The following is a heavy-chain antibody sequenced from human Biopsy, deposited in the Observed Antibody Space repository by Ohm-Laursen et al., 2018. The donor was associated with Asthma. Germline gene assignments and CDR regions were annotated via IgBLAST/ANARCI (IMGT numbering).Heavy chain of an antibody. J-gene: IGHJ3*01. Sequence: SVKVSCKASGYNFISFAIHRVRQAPGQRLEWMGWVDTGNGDTKYSQKFQGRVTITRDTSASTAYMELRSLRSEDTATYYCARTYYDFLTGQVKDVFGVWGQGTMVTVSS. D-gene: IGHD3-9*01. CDR3: ARTYYDFLTGQVKDVFGV. V-gene: IGHV1-3*04. CDR1: GYNFISFA. CDR2: VDTGNGDT.